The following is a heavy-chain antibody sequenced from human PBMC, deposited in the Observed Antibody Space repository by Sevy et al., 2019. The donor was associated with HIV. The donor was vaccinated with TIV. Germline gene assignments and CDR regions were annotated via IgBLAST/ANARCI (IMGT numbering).Heavy chain of an antibody. D-gene: IGHD4-4*01. CDR2: IKEDGSGK. V-gene: IGHV3-7*01. CDR1: GFTFSSSW. J-gene: IGHJ4*02. CDR3: ARVGGSYSNYPFDD. Sequence: GGSLRLSCEASGFTFSSSWMSWVRQAPGKGLEWVANIKEDGSGKFYVDSVKGRFTISRVNTKNSLYLQMNSLRAEDTAVYYCARVGGSYSNYPFDDWGQGTLVTVSS.